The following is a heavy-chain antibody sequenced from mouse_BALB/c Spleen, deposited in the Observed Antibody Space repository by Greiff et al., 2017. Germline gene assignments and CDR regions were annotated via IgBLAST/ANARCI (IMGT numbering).Heavy chain of an antibody. CDR3: ARGSLLRPVDY. CDR2: IYPGSGNT. Sequence: LVESGPELVKPGASVKISCKASGYTFTDYYINWVKQKPGQGLEWIGWIYPGSGNTKYNEKFKGKATLTVDTSSSTAYMQLSSLTSEDTAVYFCARGSLLRPVDYWGQGTTLTVSS. J-gene: IGHJ2*01. CDR1: GYTFTDYY. V-gene: IGHV1-84*02. D-gene: IGHD1-1*01.